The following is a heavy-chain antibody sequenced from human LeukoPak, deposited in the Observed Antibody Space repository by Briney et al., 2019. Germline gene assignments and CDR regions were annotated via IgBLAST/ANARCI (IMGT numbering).Heavy chain of an antibody. CDR1: GVTFSSYP. CDR2: INPSGGST. Sequence: ASVKVSCKASGVTFSSYPISWVRQAPGQGLEWMGIINPSGGSTSYAQKFQGRVTMTRDTSTSTVYMELSSLRSEDTAVYYCARVNRRKEGAPFDYWGQGTLVTVSS. V-gene: IGHV1-46*01. CDR3: ARVNRRKEGAPFDY. J-gene: IGHJ4*02. D-gene: IGHD1-14*01.